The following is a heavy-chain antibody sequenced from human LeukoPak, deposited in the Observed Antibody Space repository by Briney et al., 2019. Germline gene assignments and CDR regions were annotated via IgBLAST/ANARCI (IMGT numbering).Heavy chain of an antibody. CDR3: AKVESAYSYGYPALGY. V-gene: IGHV3-23*01. CDR1: GFSLRDYA. CDR2: VSGSGGSA. J-gene: IGHJ4*02. Sequence: GGSLRLSCTASGFSLRDYAMSWVRQAPGKGLEWVSGVSGSGGSAYYADSVKGRFTISRDNSKNTLYLQMNSLRAEDTAVYYCAKVESAYSYGYPALGYWGQGTLVTVSS. D-gene: IGHD5-18*01.